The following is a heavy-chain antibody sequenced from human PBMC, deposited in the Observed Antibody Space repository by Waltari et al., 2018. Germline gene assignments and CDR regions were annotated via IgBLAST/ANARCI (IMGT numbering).Heavy chain of an antibody. D-gene: IGHD3-16*01. Sequence: QLQLQESGPGLVKPSETLSLTCTVSGGSISSSSYYWGWIRQPPGKGLEWIGSIYYSGGTYYNPSLKRRVTISVDTSKNQFSLKLSSVTATDTAVYYCALLPLGGAFDIWGQGTMVTVSS. CDR3: ALLPLGGAFDI. V-gene: IGHV4-39*01. J-gene: IGHJ3*02. CDR1: GGSISSSSYY. CDR2: IYYSGGT.